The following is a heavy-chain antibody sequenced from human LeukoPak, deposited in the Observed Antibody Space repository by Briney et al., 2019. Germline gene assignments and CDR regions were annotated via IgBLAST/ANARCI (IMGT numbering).Heavy chain of an antibody. J-gene: IGHJ4*02. D-gene: IGHD3/OR15-3a*01. V-gene: IGHV1-8*01. CDR2: MNPNSGNT. CDR1: GYTFTSYD. Sequence: ASVKVSCKASGYTFTSYDINWVRQATGQRLEWMGWMNPNSGNTGYAQKFQGRVTMTRNTSISTAYMELSSLRSEDTAVYYCARGKRTIFGLGISYYFDYWGQGTLVTVSS. CDR3: ARGKRTIFGLGISYYFDY.